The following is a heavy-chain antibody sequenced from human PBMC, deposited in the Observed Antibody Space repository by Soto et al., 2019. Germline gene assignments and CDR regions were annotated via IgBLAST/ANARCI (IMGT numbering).Heavy chain of an antibody. CDR3: ARGGLLEWLLGGMDV. D-gene: IGHD3-3*01. V-gene: IGHV1-2*02. J-gene: IGHJ6*02. CDR1: GYTFTGYY. CDR2: INPNSGGT. Sequence: QVQLVQSGAEVKKPGASVKVSCKASGYTFTGYYMHWVRQAPGQGLEWMGWINPNSGGTNYAQKFQGRVTMTGDTAISTGDRGLGRLRSDDTAVYYCARGGLLEWLLGGMDVWGQGTTVTVSS.